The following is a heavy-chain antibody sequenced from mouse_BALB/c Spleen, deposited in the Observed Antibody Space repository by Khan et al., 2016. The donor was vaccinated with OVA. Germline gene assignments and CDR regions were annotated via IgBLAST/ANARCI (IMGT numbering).Heavy chain of an antibody. CDR1: GYTFTSNT. CDR2: INPRSGYT. D-gene: IGHD2-14*01. V-gene: IGHV1-4*01. CDR3: ARRTTGYALDY. Sequence: VQLQQSGAELARPGASVKMSCKASGYTFTSNTMHWVKQRPGQGLEWIGYINPRSGYTDYTQRFKDKATLTADKSSSTAYMQLSSLTSEDSAVYYCARRTTGYALDYWGLGTSCTVSA. J-gene: IGHJ4*01.